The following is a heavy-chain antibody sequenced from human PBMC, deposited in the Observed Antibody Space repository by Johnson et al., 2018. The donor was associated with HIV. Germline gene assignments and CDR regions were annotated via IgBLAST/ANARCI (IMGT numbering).Heavy chain of an antibody. J-gene: IGHJ3*02. D-gene: IGHD2-15*01. CDR1: GFTFSSYA. V-gene: IGHV3-30*04. CDR2: ISYDGNNK. Sequence: QVQLVESGGGVVQPGRSLRLSCAASGFTFSSYAMHWVRQAPGKGLEWVAVISYDGNNKYYADSVKGRFTISRENSKNTLYLQMNSLRAEDTAVYYCAKGQVARGPLDIWGQGTMVTVSS. CDR3: AKGQVARGPLDI.